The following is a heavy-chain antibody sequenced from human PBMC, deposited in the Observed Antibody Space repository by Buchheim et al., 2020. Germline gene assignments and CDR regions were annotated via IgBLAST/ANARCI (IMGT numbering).Heavy chain of an antibody. D-gene: IGHD3-22*01. CDR3: ARGAIYYDSSHWFDP. CDR2: IYYSGST. V-gene: IGHV4-59*01. CDR1: GGSISSYY. Sequence: QVQLQESGPGLVKPSETLSLTCTVSGGSISSYYWSWIRQPPGKGLEWIGYIYYSGSTNYNPSLKSRVTISVDTSKNQFSLKLSSVTAADTAVYYCARGAIYYDSSHWFDPWGQGTL. J-gene: IGHJ5*02.